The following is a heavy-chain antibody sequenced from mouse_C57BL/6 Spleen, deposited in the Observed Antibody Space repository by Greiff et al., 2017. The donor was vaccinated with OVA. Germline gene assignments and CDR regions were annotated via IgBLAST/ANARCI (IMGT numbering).Heavy chain of an antibody. V-gene: IGHV2-9-1*01. CDR1: GFSLTSYA. CDR3: ARLKDDYDGAWFAY. D-gene: IGHD2-4*01. CDR2: IWTGGGT. J-gene: IGHJ3*01. Sequence: VKLMESGPGLVAPSQSLSITCTVSGFSLTSYAISWVRQPPGKGLEWLGVIWTGGGTNYNSALKSRLSISKDNSKSQVFLKMNSLQTDDTARYYCARLKDDYDGAWFAYWGQGTLVSVSA.